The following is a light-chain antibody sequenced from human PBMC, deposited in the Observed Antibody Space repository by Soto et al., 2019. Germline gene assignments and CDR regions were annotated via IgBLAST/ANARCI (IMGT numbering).Light chain of an antibody. Sequence: DIQMTQSPSSLSASVGDRVTIPCRASQSIRSYLNWYQQKPGKPPTLLIYAAYSLPSVVPSRFSGSGSVTDFTLNISSLQHEDFATYYCQPCYSTAVTFGQGTTVESK. CDR3: QPCYSTAVT. CDR1: QSIRSY. CDR2: AAY. V-gene: IGKV1-39*01. J-gene: IGKJ1*01.